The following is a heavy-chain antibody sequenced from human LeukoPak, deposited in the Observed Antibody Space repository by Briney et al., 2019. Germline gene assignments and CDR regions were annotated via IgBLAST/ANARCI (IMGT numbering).Heavy chain of an antibody. CDR3: VSFYDTY. CDR2: INSDGSWT. J-gene: IGHJ4*02. Sequence: QPGGSLRLSCAASGNYWMHWVRQAPGKGLVWVSHINSDGSWTSYADSVKGRFTISKDNAKNTVYLQMNSLRAEDTAVYYCVSFYDTYWGRGTLVTVSS. V-gene: IGHV3-74*01. CDR1: GNYW. D-gene: IGHD2/OR15-2a*01.